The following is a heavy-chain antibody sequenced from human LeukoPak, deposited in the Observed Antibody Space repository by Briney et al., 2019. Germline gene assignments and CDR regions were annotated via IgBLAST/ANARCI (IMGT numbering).Heavy chain of an antibody. CDR1: GFAFSNYA. CDR2: TSGSGGST. CDR3: VKEQRVAPIPDY. D-gene: IGHD5-12*01. Sequence: GGSLRLSWAVSGFAFSNYAMSWVRQAPGKGLEWVSGTSGSGGSTYYADSVKGRFTISRDNSRNTLYLQMNSLRAEDTAVYYCVKEQRVAPIPDYWGQGTLVTVSS. J-gene: IGHJ4*02. V-gene: IGHV3-23*01.